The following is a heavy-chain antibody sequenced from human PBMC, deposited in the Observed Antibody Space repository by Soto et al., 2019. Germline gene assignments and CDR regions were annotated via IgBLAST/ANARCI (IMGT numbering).Heavy chain of an antibody. Sequence: GGSLRLSCAASGFTFSSYSMNWVRQAPGKGLEWVSSISSSSSYIYYADSVKGRFTISRDNAKNSLYLQMNSLRAEDTAVYYCARDRDIAARPFAFDIWGQGTMVTVSS. CDR1: GFTFSSYS. D-gene: IGHD6-6*01. V-gene: IGHV3-21*01. J-gene: IGHJ3*02. CDR3: ARDRDIAARPFAFDI. CDR2: ISSSSSYI.